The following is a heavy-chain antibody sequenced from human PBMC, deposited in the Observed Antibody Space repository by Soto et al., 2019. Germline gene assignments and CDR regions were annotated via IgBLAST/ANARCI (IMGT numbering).Heavy chain of an antibody. D-gene: IGHD6-6*01. J-gene: IGHJ4*02. V-gene: IGHV1-18*04. CDR1: GYTFTSYG. Sequence: ASVKVSCKASGYTFTSYGISWVRQAPGQGLEWMGWISAYNGNTNYAQKLQGRVTMTTDTSTSTAYMELRSLRTDDTAVYYCARMSSSAPFFDYWGQGTLVTVSS. CDR3: ARMSSSAPFFDY. CDR2: ISAYNGNT.